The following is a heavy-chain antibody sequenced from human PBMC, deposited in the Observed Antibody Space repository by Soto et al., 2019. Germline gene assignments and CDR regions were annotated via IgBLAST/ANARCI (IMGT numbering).Heavy chain of an antibody. CDR1: GFTVSSNY. J-gene: IGHJ6*02. CDR3: ARYSNPRYYYYGMDV. D-gene: IGHD4-4*01. V-gene: IGHV3-53*01. Sequence: EVQLVESGGGLIQPGGSLRLSCAASGFTVSSNYMSWVRQAPGKGLEWVSVIYSGGSTYYADSVKGRFTISRDNSKNTLYLQMNSLRAEDTAVYYCARYSNPRYYYYGMDVWGQGTTVTVSS. CDR2: IYSGGST.